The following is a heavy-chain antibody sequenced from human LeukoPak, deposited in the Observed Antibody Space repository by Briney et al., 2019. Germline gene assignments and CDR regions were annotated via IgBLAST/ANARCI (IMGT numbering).Heavy chain of an antibody. D-gene: IGHD6-13*01. V-gene: IGHV3-11*04. CDR3: ARGLGSSWFYR. J-gene: IGHJ4*02. CDR1: GFTFSDYY. CDR2: ISGSGSPV. Sequence: GGSLRLSCAASGFTFSDYYMSWIRQAPGKGPEWLSYISGSGSPVSYADSVKGRFTISRDNAKNLLSLHMISLRDEDTAVYYCARGLGSSWFYRWGQGTLVTVSS.